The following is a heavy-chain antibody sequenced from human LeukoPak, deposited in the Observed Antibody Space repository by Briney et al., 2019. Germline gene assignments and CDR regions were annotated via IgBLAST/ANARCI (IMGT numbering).Heavy chain of an antibody. CDR2: ISGSGGST. J-gene: IGHJ6*02. D-gene: IGHD5-12*01. V-gene: IGHV3-23*01. CDR1: GFTFSSYA. Sequence: GGSLRLSCAASGFTFSSYAMSWVRQAPGKGLEWVSAISGSGGSTYYADSVKGRFTISRDNSKNTLYLQMNSLRAEDTAVYYCAKGQWLRLIAGYGMDVWGQGTTVTVSS. CDR3: AKGQWLRLIAGYGMDV.